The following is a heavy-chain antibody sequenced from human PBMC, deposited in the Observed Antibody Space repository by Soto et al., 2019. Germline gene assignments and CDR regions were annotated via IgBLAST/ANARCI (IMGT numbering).Heavy chain of an antibody. CDR3: VRGRYADSY. CDR1: GFIFTDYY. CDR2: ISSSSGHT. Sequence: QVQLVESGGGLVKPGGSLRLSCVASGFIFTDYYMSWIRQAPGKGLEWVSYISSSSGHTKYADSVKGRFTISRDNAKNSLNLQMNSLRVEDTAVYYCVRGRYADSYWGQGTLVTVSS. V-gene: IGHV3-11*05. D-gene: IGHD2-2*01. J-gene: IGHJ4*02.